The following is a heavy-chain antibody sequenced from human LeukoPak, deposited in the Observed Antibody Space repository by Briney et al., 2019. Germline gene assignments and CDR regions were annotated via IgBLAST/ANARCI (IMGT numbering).Heavy chain of an antibody. Sequence: GGSLRLSCAASGFTFSSYGMHWVRQAPGKGLEWVAVIWYDGSNKYYADSVKGRFTISRDNSKNTLYLQMNSLRAEDTAVYYCARGDKQWLVDYYYYCGMDVWGQGTTVTVSS. J-gene: IGHJ6*02. CDR2: IWYDGSNK. CDR3: ARGDKQWLVDYYYYCGMDV. V-gene: IGHV3-33*01. CDR1: GFTFSSYG. D-gene: IGHD6-19*01.